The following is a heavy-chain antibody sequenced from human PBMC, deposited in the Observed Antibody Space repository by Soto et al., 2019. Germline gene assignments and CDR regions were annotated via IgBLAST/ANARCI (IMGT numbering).Heavy chain of an antibody. J-gene: IGHJ4*02. V-gene: IGHV1-3*01. Sequence: QVQLVQSGAEVKKPGASVKVSCKASGYTFTSYAMHWVRQAPGQRLEWMGWINAGNGNTKYSQKFQGRVTITRDTSASTAYMELSSLRSEDTAVYYCARGRRHCSGGSCSPKAPVLKSEYYFDYWGQGTLVTVSS. CDR1: GYTFTSYA. CDR3: ARGRRHCSGGSCSPKAPVLKSEYYFDY. D-gene: IGHD2-15*01. CDR2: INAGNGNT.